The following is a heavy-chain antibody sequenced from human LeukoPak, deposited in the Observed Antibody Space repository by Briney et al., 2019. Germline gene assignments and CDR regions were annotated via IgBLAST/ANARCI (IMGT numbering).Heavy chain of an antibody. Sequence: GGSLRLSCAASRFIFSNYGMHWVRQAPGKGLEWVGVIAHDGSITHYEDSVKGRFTISRDNSENTLYLQMNSLRSEDTAMYYSAKEPRERAGPNYFDLWGQGTLVTVSS. J-gene: IGHJ5*02. V-gene: IGHV3-30*18. CDR1: RFIFSNYG. CDR3: AKEPRERAGPNYFDL. CDR2: IAHDGSIT. D-gene: IGHD1-26*01.